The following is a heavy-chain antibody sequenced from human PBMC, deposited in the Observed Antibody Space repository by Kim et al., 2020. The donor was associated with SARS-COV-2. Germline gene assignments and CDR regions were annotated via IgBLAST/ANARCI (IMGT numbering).Heavy chain of an antibody. CDR1: GYTFTSYA. J-gene: IGHJ5*02. D-gene: IGHD3-22*01. V-gene: IGHV1-3*01. Sequence: ASVKVSCKASGYTFTSYAMHWVRQAPGQRLEWMGWINAGNGNTKYSQKFQGRVTITRDTSASTAYMELSSLRSEDTAVYYCARARYYDSSGYWFDPWGQGTLVTVSS. CDR3: ARARYYDSSGYWFDP. CDR2: INAGNGNT.